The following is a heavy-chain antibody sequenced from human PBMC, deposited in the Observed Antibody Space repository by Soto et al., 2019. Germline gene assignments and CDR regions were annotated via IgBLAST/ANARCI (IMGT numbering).Heavy chain of an antibody. CDR3: ARSAPDSGGYYLD. D-gene: IGHD3-22*01. CDR2: IYHSGST. CDR1: GGSISTYY. J-gene: IGHJ4*02. V-gene: IGHV4-59*01. Sequence: PSETLSLTCSVSGGSISTYYWSCIRQPPGKGLEWLGYIYHSGSTTYNPSLQSRVTISLDTSNHQFSLRLKSVTAADTAVYYCARSAPDSGGYYLDWGQGTLVTVSS.